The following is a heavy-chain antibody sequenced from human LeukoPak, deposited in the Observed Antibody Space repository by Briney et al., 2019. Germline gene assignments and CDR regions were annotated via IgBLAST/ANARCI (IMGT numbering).Heavy chain of an antibody. CDR1: GGSISSSSYY. J-gene: IGHJ5*02. CDR3: ARLKNWFDP. Sequence: SETLSLTCTVSGGSISSSSYYWGWLRQPPGKGLEWIGSIYYSGSTYYNPSLKSRVTISVDTSKNQFSLKLSSVTAADTAVYYCARLKNWFDPWGQGTLVTVSS. V-gene: IGHV4-39*01. CDR2: IYYSGST.